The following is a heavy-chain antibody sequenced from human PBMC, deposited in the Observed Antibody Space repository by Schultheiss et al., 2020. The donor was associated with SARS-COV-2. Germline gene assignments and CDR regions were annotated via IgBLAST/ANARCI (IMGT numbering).Heavy chain of an antibody. CDR1: GGFISSYY. D-gene: IGHD1-26*01. CDR3: ARIVGATTGVDS. J-gene: IGHJ4*02. V-gene: IGHV4-59*08. CDR2: IYYSGST. Sequence: SETLSLTCTVSGGFISSYYWSWIRQHPGKGLEWIGYIYYSGSTYYNPSLKSRVTISVDTSKNQFSLKLSSVTAADTAVYYCARIVGATTGVDSWGQGTLVTVSS.